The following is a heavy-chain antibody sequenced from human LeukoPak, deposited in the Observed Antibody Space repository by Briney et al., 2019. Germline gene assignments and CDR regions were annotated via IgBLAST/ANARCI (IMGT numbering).Heavy chain of an antibody. CDR2: ISAYNGNT. CDR3: ARRWELPLLWDY. V-gene: IGHV1-18*01. CDR1: GYTFTSYG. J-gene: IGHJ4*02. Sequence: GASVKVSCKASGYTFTSYGISWVRQAPGQGLEWMGWISAYNGNTNHARKLQGRVTMTTDTSTSTAYMELRSLRSDDTAVYYCARRWELPLLWDYWGQGTLVTVSS. D-gene: IGHD1-26*01.